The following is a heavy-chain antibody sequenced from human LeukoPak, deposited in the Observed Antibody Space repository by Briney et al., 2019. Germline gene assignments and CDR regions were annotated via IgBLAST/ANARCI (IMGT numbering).Heavy chain of an antibody. CDR3: ASSIVGNDYGDKRYFDY. V-gene: IGHV3-21*01. D-gene: IGHD4-17*01. CDR2: ISSSSSYI. CDR1: GFTFSSYS. J-gene: IGHJ4*02. Sequence: PGGSLRLSCAASGFTFSSYSMNWVRQAPGKGLEWVSSISSSSSYIYYAGSVKGRFTISRDNAKNSLYLQMNSLRAEDTAVYYCASSIVGNDYGDKRYFDYWGQGTLVTVSS.